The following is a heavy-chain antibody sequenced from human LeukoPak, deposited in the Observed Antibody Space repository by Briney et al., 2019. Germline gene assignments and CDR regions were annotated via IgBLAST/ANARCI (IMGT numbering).Heavy chain of an antibody. J-gene: IGHJ4*02. CDR3: AREGYSSY. V-gene: IGHV1-2*02. CDR2: VNPNSGGT. Sequence: ASVKVSCKGTLYSFTGYYMHWVRQAPGQGLEWMGWVNPNSGGTTYAQKFQGRVTMTRGTSISTAYMELSRLRSDDTSVYDCAREGYSSYWGQGTLVTVSS. CDR1: LYSFTGYY. D-gene: IGHD4-11*01.